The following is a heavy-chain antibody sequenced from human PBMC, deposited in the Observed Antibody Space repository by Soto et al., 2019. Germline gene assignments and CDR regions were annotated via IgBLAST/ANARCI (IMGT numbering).Heavy chain of an antibody. CDR1: GYTLTELS. V-gene: IGHV1-24*01. J-gene: IGHJ3*02. CDR2: FDPEDGET. Sequence: ASVKVSCKVSGYTLTELSMHWVRQAPGKGIGWMGGFDPEDGETIYAQKFQGRVTMTEDTSTDTAYMELSSLRSEDTAVYYCATIPYQAVAGYSDAFDIWGQGTMVTVSS. D-gene: IGHD6-19*01. CDR3: ATIPYQAVAGYSDAFDI.